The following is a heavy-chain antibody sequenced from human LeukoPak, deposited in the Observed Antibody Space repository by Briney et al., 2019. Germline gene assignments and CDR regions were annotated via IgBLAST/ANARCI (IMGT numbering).Heavy chain of an antibody. CDR3: ARDGLGPYCGGDCFSHDAFDI. V-gene: IGHV4-4*07. D-gene: IGHD2-21*01. CDR1: GASISSYY. CDR2: MYTSGST. Sequence: SETLSLTCTVSGASISSYYWSWIRQPAGKGLEWIGRMYTSGSTDYNPSLKSRVTMSVDTSKNQFSLKLSSVTAADTAVYYCARDGLGPYCGGDCFSHDAFDIWGQGTMVTVSS. J-gene: IGHJ3*02.